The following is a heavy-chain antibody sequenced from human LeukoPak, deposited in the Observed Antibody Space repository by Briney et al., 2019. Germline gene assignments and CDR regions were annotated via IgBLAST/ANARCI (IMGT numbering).Heavy chain of an antibody. D-gene: IGHD1-26*01. V-gene: IGHV3-30*18. Sequence: PGGSLRLSCAASGFTFTNYGMHWVRQAPGKGLEWVAVISYDGSNKYYADSVKGRFTISRDNSKNTLYLQMNSLRAEDTAVYYCAKDQGGSYYYYYYYHGMDVWGQGTTVTVSS. CDR3: AKDQGGSYYYYYYYHGMDV. CDR2: ISYDGSNK. J-gene: IGHJ6*02. CDR1: GFTFTNYG.